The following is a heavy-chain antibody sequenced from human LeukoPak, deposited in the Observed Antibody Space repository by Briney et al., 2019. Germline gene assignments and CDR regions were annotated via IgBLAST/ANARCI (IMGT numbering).Heavy chain of an antibody. Sequence: SETLSLTCTVSGGSMIDHYWSWVRQPPGKGLEWIGEINHSGSTNYNPSLKSRVTISVDTSKNQFSLKLSSVTAADTAVYYCAREGRQLWHDAFDIWGQGTMVTVSS. CDR2: INHSGST. J-gene: IGHJ3*02. V-gene: IGHV4-34*01. CDR3: AREGRQLWHDAFDI. D-gene: IGHD5-18*01. CDR1: GGSMIDHY.